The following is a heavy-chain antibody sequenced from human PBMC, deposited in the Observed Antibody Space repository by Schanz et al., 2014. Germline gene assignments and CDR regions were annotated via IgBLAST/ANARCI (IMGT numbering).Heavy chain of an antibody. V-gene: IGHV3-11*01. Sequence: VQLVESGGGLVQPGESLRLSCAVSGFSFSSYSMSWVRQAPGKGLEWLSYISRDGTTSYYADSVKGRFTISRDNAKNSLYLEMTSLRAEDTAVYFCARDGGRDGYNLAFDVWGQGTLVTVSS. CDR2: ISRDGTTS. J-gene: IGHJ3*01. CDR1: GFSFSSYS. CDR3: ARDGGRDGYNLAFDV. D-gene: IGHD5-12*01.